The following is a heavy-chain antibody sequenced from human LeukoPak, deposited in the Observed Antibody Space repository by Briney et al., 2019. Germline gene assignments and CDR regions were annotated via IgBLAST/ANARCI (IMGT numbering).Heavy chain of an antibody. CDR3: ARGLRGSGIDS. V-gene: IGHV1-2*02. CDR1: GYTFTDSY. Sequence: ASVKVSCKASGYTFTDSYMHWVRQAPGQGLEWIGWINPNTRGTSYAQKFQGRVTMTRDTSISTAYMDLSSLRSDDTAVYYCARGLRGSGIDSWGQGTLVTVSS. J-gene: IGHJ5*01. CDR2: INPNTRGT.